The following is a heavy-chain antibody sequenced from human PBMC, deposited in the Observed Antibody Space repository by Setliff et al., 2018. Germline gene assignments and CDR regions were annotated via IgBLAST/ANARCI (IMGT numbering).Heavy chain of an antibody. Sequence: PSETLSLTCTVSGDSISDSHYYWGWFRQPPGMRPEWIGTVYYSGSIYYNPSLKSRVTLFVDTSKDQFSLRLTSMTAADTAVYYCARQVEMATIAFDVWGQGTMVTVSS. V-gene: IGHV4-39*01. CDR3: ARQVEMATIAFDV. D-gene: IGHD5-12*01. CDR2: VYYSGSI. J-gene: IGHJ3*01. CDR1: GDSISDSHYY.